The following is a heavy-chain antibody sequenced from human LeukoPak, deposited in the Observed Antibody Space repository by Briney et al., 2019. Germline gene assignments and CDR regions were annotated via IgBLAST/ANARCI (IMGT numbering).Heavy chain of an antibody. CDR3: ANPQGYASAAGDY. J-gene: IGHJ4*02. CDR1: GFTFNTYS. CDR2: IRYDGSNK. Sequence: GGSLRLSCAASGFTFNTYSMNWVRQAPGKGLEWVAFIRYDGSNKYYADSVKGRFTISRDNSKNTLYLQMNSLRAEDTAVYYCANPQGYASAAGDYWGQGTLVTVSS. D-gene: IGHD6-13*01. V-gene: IGHV3-30*02.